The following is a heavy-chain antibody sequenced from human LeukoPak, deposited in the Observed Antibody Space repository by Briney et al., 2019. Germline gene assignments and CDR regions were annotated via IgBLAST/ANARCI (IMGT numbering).Heavy chain of an antibody. CDR2: INSDGSST. J-gene: IGHJ3*02. CDR3: ARGANYDFWSGYYDAFDI. D-gene: IGHD3-3*01. V-gene: IGHV3-74*01. CDR1: GFTFSSYW. Sequence: GGSLRLSCAASGFTFSSYWMHWVRQAPGKGLVWVSRINSDGSSTSYADSVKGRFTISRDNAKNTLYPQMNSLRAEDTAVYYCARGANYDFWSGYYDAFDIWGQGTMVTVSS.